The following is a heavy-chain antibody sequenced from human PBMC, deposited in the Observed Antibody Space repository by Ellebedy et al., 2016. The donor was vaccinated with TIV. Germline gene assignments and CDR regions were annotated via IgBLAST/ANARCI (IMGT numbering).Heavy chain of an antibody. Sequence: ASVKVSCKASGYTFTGYYMHWARQAPGQGLEWMGWINPNSGGTNYAQKFQGRVTMTRDTSISTAYMELSRLRSDDTAVYYCARVHLFGWNDKGLDPWGQGTLVTVSS. CDR3: ARVHLFGWNDKGLDP. D-gene: IGHD1-1*01. CDR1: GYTFTGYY. CDR2: INPNSGGT. V-gene: IGHV1-2*02. J-gene: IGHJ5*02.